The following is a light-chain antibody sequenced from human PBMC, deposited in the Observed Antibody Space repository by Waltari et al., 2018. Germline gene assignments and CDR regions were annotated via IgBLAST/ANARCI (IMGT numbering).Light chain of an antibody. V-gene: IGLV1-40*01. CDR2: GND. Sequence: QSVLTQPPLLSGAPRQRVPISCTGRRSNIGAGYDVNWYQQFPDTAPKLLIFGNDNRPSGVPDRFSGSKSGTSASLAITGLQAEDEAEYYCQSYDDSLGGSVIFGGGTKLTVL. J-gene: IGLJ2*01. CDR3: QSYDDSLGGSVI. CDR1: RSNIGAGYD.